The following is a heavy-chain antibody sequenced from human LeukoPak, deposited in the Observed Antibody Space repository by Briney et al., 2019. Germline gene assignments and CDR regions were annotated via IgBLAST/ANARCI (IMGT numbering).Heavy chain of an antibody. CDR1: GHSISSGYY. V-gene: IGHV4-38-2*02. CDR2: IYHSGST. CDR3: ARAGDIAMAYPAYFDY. Sequence: PSETLSLTCTVSGHSISSGYYWGWIRQPPGKGLEWIGSIYHSGSTYYNPSLKSRVTISVDTSKNQFSLKLSSVTAADTAVYYCARAGDIAMAYPAYFDYWGQGTPVTVSS. D-gene: IGHD5-18*01. J-gene: IGHJ4*02.